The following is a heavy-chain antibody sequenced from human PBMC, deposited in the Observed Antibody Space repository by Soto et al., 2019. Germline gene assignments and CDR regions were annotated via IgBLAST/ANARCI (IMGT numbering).Heavy chain of an antibody. CDR3: ARGGLCDGDCYVPPIDY. CDR1: GYTYTSYA. CDR2: INAGNGNT. J-gene: IGHJ4*02. D-gene: IGHD2-21*02. V-gene: IGHV1-3*01. Sequence: EASVKVSCKASGYTYTSYAMHWVRQAPGQSLEWMGWINAGNGNTKYSQKFQARFTITRDTSASTAYMELTSLRSEDTAVYYCARGGLCDGDCYVPPIDYGGQGTLVTIS.